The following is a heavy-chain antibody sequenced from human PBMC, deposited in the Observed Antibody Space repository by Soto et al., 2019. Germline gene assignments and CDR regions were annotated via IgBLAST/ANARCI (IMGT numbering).Heavy chain of an antibody. CDR2: ISGSGTIT. CDR3: VKGLAGGMDV. CDR1: GFTFSGYA. V-gene: IGHV3-23*01. D-gene: IGHD3-10*01. Sequence: GGSLRLSCAASGFTFSGYAMSWVRQAPGKGLEWVSSISGSGTITSYADSVKGRFTISRDNYKNMLYLQMNSLRADDTAVFFCVKGLAGGMDVWGQGTTVTVSS. J-gene: IGHJ6*02.